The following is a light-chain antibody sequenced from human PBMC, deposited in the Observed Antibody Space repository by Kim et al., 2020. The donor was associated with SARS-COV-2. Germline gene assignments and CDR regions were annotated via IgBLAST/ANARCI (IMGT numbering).Light chain of an antibody. CDR2: HNN. Sequence: GQKVTISCSGSSSNIVNNYVSWYQHLPGTAPKLLIYHNNKRPSGIPDRFSGSKSGTSATLGITGLQTGDEADYYCGTWDSSLSAVVFGGGTQLTVL. J-gene: IGLJ2*01. CDR3: GTWDSSLSAVV. V-gene: IGLV1-51*01. CDR1: SSNIVNNY.